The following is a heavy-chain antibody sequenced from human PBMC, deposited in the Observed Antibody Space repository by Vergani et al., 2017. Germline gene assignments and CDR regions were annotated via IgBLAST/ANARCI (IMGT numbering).Heavy chain of an antibody. CDR2: MNPNSGNT. D-gene: IGHD5-18*01. CDR1: GYTFTSYD. CDR3: ARDHQTAYYYYYGMDV. V-gene: IGHV1-8*01. J-gene: IGHJ6*02. Sequence: QVQLVQSGSELKKPGASVKVSCKASGYTFTSYDINWVRQATGQGLEWMGWMNPNSGNTGYAQKFQGRVTMTRNTSISTAYMELSSLRSEDTAVYYCARDHQTAYYYYYGMDVWGQGTTVTVSS.